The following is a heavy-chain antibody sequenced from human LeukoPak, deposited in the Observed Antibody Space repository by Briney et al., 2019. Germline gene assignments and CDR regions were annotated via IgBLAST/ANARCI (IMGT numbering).Heavy chain of an antibody. J-gene: IGHJ6*02. CDR1: GGSISSYY. D-gene: IGHD3-10*01. V-gene: IGHV4-59*08. CDR3: ARGGAALVRGSPGGMDV. CDR2: IYYSGST. Sequence: SETLSLTCTVSGGSISSYYWSWIRQPPGKGLEWIGYIYYSGSTNYNPSLKSRVTTSVDTSKNQFSLKLSSVTAADTAVYYCARGGAALVRGSPGGMDVWGQGTTVAVSS.